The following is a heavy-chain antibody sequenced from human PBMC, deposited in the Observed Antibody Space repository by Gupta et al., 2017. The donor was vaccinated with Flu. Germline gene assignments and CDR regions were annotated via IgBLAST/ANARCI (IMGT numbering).Heavy chain of an antibody. Sequence: SNSYWALIRQPPGQGLEWIATIYYSGTAYYNPSLRSRATMSLDTSRNQFSLKVRSMTTADTAVYYCAGGVDDSAFDFWGQGPLVTVSS. J-gene: IGHJ4*02. D-gene: IGHD3-3*01. V-gene: IGHV4-39*01. CDR3: AGGVDDSAFDF. CDR1: SNSY. CDR2: IYYSGTA.